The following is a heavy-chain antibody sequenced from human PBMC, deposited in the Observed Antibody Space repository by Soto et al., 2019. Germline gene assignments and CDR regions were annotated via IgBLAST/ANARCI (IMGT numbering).Heavy chain of an antibody. CDR1: GGSFSDYY. CDR2: VNYLGNT. D-gene: IGHD2-2*01. J-gene: IGHJ6*02. Sequence: ASETLSLTCAVYGGSFSDYYWNWIRQPPGKGLEWIGEVNYLGNTNYSPSLLGRVTISIDTSKNQLSLELTSVTAADTAVYYCARSTNLDVWGQGTTVTVSS. V-gene: IGHV4-34*01. CDR3: ARSTNLDV.